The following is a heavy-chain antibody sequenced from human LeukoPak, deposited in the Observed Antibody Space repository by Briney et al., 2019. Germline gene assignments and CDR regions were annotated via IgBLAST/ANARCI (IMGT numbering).Heavy chain of an antibody. Sequence: PGGSLRLSCAASGFTFGSYWMSWVRQAPGKGLEWVANIKQDGSEKYYVDSVKGRFTISRDNAKNSLYLQMNSLRAEDTAVYYCARDKWELHYWGQGTLVTVSS. CDR1: GFTFGSYW. CDR3: ARDKWELHY. CDR2: IKQDGSEK. V-gene: IGHV3-7*01. D-gene: IGHD1-26*01. J-gene: IGHJ4*02.